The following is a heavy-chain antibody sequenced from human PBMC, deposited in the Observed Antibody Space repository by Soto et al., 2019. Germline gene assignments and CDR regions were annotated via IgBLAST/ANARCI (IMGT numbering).Heavy chain of an antibody. Sequence: QVQLVQSGAEVKKPGASVKVSCRASGYTFSSYGINWVRQAPGQGLEWMGWISGYNGKTNYAQKFQGRDNMATDTSTRPAYLELRHLRSDDTAVYCCARTVWNGYEYGARYWGQGTLVTVSS. J-gene: IGHJ4*02. CDR2: ISGYNGKT. D-gene: IGHD5-12*01. V-gene: IGHV1-18*01. CDR3: ARTVWNGYEYGARY. CDR1: GYTFSSYG.